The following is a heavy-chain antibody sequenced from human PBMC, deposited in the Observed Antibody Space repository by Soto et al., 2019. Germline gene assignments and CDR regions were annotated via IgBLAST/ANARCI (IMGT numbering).Heavy chain of an antibody. Sequence: GGSLRLSCVASGFTFSSYNMNWVRQAPGKGLEWVSSISTTSSYIYYADSVEGRFTISRDNAKNSLYLQMNSLRAEDTAVYYCARDLRDGYSRFDFWGQGTLVTVSS. D-gene: IGHD2-15*01. CDR3: ARDLRDGYSRFDF. J-gene: IGHJ4*02. V-gene: IGHV3-21*01. CDR1: GFTFSSYN. CDR2: ISTTSSYI.